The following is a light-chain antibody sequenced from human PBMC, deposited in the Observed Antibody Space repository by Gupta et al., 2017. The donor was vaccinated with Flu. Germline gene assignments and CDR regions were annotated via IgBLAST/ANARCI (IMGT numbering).Light chain of an antibody. CDR1: KLGDVY. J-gene: IGLJ2*01. V-gene: IGLV3-1*01. CDR2: QDS. Sequence: SYDLTQPPSVSVSPGHTASITCSGDKLGDVYVSWYQQKPGQSPVLVIYQDSQRPSGIPERFSGSNSGSTATLTITGTQAMDEADYYCQAWDSGTCGFGGGTKVTVL. CDR3: QAWDSGTCG.